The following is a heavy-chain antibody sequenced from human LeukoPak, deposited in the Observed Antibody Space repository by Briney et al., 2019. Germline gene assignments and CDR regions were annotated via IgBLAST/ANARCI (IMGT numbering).Heavy chain of an antibody. CDR2: IIPIFGTA. J-gene: IGHJ2*01. CDR3: ASYDSSGYYRHDGYFDL. CDR1: GCTFSSYA. D-gene: IGHD3-22*01. Sequence: KISCKGSGCTFSSYAISWVRQAPGQGLEWMGRIIPIFGTANYAQRFQGRVTITTDESTSTAHMELSSLRSEDTAVYYCASYDSSGYYRHDGYFDLWGRGTLVTVSS. V-gene: IGHV1-69*05.